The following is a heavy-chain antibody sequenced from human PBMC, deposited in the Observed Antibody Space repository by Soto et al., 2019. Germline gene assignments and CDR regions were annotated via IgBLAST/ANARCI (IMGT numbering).Heavy chain of an antibody. CDR1: GGSFSGYY. V-gene: IGHV4-34*01. CDR2: VNHSGTT. J-gene: IGHJ4*02. Sequence: QVQLQQWGAGLLKPSETLSLTCAVYGGSFSGYYWTWIRQSPEKGLEWIGEVNHSGTTYFNPSLKSRATISVHTPKNQFSLKMSSVTAADPAVYYCARGIGYCSSINCYSSRRLRFDSWGQGTLVTVSS. CDR3: ARGIGYCSSINCYSSRRLRFDS. D-gene: IGHD2-2*01.